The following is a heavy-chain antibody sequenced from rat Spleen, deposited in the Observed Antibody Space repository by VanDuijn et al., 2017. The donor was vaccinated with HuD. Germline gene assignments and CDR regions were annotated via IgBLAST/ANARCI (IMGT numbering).Heavy chain of an antibody. CDR3: TGGGIPWYLDF. D-gene: IGHD2-2*01. V-gene: IGHV5-31*01. Sequence: EVQLVESGGGLVQPGRSLKLSCVASGFTFNNYWMTWIRQAPGKGLEWLASISNTGGSTYYTDSVKGRFTISRDNAKSTLYLKMNRLRSEDSATYYCTGGGIPWYLDFWGPGTMVTVSS. CDR2: ISNTGGST. CDR1: GFTFNNYW. J-gene: IGHJ1*01.